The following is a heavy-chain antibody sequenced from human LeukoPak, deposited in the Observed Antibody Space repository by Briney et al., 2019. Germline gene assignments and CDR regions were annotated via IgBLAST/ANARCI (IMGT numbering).Heavy chain of an antibody. CDR3: ATELYDSSGYYINWFDP. CDR1: GYTLTELS. V-gene: IGHV1-24*01. Sequence: EASVTVSCTVSGYTLTELSMHWVRQAPGKGLEWMGGFDPEDGETIYAQKFQGRVTMTEDTSTDTAYMELSSLRSEDTAVYYCATELYDSSGYYINWFDPWGQGTLVTVSS. D-gene: IGHD3-22*01. J-gene: IGHJ5*02. CDR2: FDPEDGET.